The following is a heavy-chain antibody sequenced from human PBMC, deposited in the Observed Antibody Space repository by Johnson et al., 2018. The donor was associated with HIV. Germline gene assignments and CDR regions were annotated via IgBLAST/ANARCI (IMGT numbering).Heavy chain of an antibody. CDR2: IYSGGTT. J-gene: IGHJ3*02. CDR1: GFNVSSSY. Sequence: VQLVESGGVLVQPGGSLRLSCAASGFNVSSSYMSWVRQAPGKGLEWVSLIYSGGTTYYTDSVKGRFTISRDNSKNTLYLQMNSLRDEDTAVYHCARGGGCGGDCYSGYDAFDIWGQGTMVTV. V-gene: IGHV3-66*02. D-gene: IGHD2-21*01. CDR3: ARGGGCGGDCYSGYDAFDI.